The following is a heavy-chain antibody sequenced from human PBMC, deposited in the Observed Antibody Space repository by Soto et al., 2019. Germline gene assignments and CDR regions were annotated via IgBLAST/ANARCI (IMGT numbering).Heavy chain of an antibody. CDR2: IYYSGST. J-gene: IGHJ3*02. D-gene: IGHD4-17*01. CDR3: ARTTVVTPFAFDI. V-gene: IGHV4-39*01. CDR1: GGSISSSSYY. Sequence: SETLSLTYTVSGGSISSSSYYWGWIRQPPGKGLEWIGSIYYSGSTYYNPSLKSRVTISVDTSKNQFSLKLSSVTAADTAVYYCARTTVVTPFAFDIWGQGTMVT.